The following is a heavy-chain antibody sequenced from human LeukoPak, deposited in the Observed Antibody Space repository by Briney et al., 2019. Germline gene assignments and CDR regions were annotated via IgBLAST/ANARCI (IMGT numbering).Heavy chain of an antibody. CDR1: GDSVSSNSAA. CDR3: ARDAGSGWSSFDY. Sequence: SQTLSLTCAISGDSVSSNSAAWNWISQSPSRGLEWLGRTYYRSKWYNDYAVSMKSRITINPDTSKDQFSLQLNSVTPEDTAVCYCARDAGSGWSSFDYWGQGTLVTVSS. D-gene: IGHD6-19*01. V-gene: IGHV6-1*01. J-gene: IGHJ4*02. CDR2: TYYRSKWYN.